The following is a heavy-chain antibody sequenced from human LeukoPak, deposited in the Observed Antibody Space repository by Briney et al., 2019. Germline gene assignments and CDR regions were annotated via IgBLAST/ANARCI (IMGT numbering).Heavy chain of an antibody. J-gene: IGHJ3*02. CDR1: GFTVSSNY. V-gene: IGHV3-53*01. Sequence: GGSLRLSCAASGFTVSSNYMSWVRQAPGKGLEWVSVIYSSDSTHYADSVKGRFTISRDNSKNTVYLQMNSLRAEDTAVYYCARANPHLGLALDIWGQGTMVTVFS. D-gene: IGHD3-10*01. CDR3: ARANPHLGLALDI. CDR2: IYSSDST.